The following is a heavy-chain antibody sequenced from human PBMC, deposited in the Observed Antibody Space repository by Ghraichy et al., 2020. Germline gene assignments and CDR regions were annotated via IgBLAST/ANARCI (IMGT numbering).Heavy chain of an antibody. CDR3: ARKWGYSYGLVGRPLRFFDY. V-gene: IGHV3-7*01. Sequence: GGSLRLSCAASGFTFSSYWMSWVRQAPGKGLEWVANIKQDGSEKYYVDSVKGRFTISRDNAKNSLYLQMNSLRAEDTAVYYCARKWGYSYGLVGRPLRFFDYWGQGTLVTVSS. CDR1: GFTFSSYW. CDR2: IKQDGSEK. D-gene: IGHD5-18*01. J-gene: IGHJ4*02.